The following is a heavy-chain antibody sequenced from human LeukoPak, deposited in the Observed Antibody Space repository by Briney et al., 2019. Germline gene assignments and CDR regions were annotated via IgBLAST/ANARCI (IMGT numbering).Heavy chain of an antibody. J-gene: IGHJ5*02. Sequence: ASVKVSCKASGYTFTSYDINWVRQATGQGLEWMGWMNPNSGNTGYAQKFQGRVTMTRNTSIGTAYMELSSLRSEDTAVYYCARSGRIRAVARSFNWFDPWGQGTLVTVSS. CDR3: ARSGRIRAVARSFNWFDP. CDR2: MNPNSGNT. CDR1: GYTFTSYD. V-gene: IGHV1-8*01. D-gene: IGHD6-19*01.